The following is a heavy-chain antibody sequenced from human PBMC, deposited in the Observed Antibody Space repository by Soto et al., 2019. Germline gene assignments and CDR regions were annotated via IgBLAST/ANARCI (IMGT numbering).Heavy chain of an antibody. J-gene: IGHJ4*02. D-gene: IGHD2-2*01. CDR2: ILPIYSTRNYA. CDR3: ARGVVVVTNYYFDQ. V-gene: IGHV1-69*06. CDR1: GGTFNKYA. Sequence: QVQLVQSGAEVRKPGSSVKVSCKASGGTFNKYAISWVRQAPGQGPEWMGGILPIYSTRNYANYAHKFQGRVTITVDTSTSTDYVELSGLKSDDTAIYYCARGVVVVTNYYFDQWGQGTLVTVSS.